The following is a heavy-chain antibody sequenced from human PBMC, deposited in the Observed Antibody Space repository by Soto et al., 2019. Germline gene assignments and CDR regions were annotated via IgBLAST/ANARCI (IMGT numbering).Heavy chain of an antibody. CDR1: GGTFSSYT. J-gene: IGHJ4*02. CDR3: ATTKGRGDYGDYPFDY. D-gene: IGHD4-17*01. CDR2: IIPILGIA. Sequence: QVQLVQSGAEVKKPGSSVKVSCKASGGTFSSYTISWVRQAPGQGLEWMGRIIPILGIANYAQKFQGRVTITADKSTSSAYMELSSLRSEDTAVYYCATTKGRGDYGDYPFDYWGQGTLVTVSS. V-gene: IGHV1-69*02.